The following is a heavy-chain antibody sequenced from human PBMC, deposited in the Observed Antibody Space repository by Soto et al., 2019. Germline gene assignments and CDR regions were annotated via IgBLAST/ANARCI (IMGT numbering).Heavy chain of an antibody. Sequence: SETLSLTCTVSGGSISSGGYYWSWIRQHPGKGLEWIGYIYYSGSTYYNPSLESRVTISVDTSKNQFSLKLSSVTAADTAVYYCARTAGSGSYYINARLYFDYWGQGTLVTVSS. V-gene: IGHV4-31*03. D-gene: IGHD3-10*01. J-gene: IGHJ4*02. CDR2: IYYSGST. CDR1: GGSISSGGYY. CDR3: ARTAGSGSYYINARLYFDY.